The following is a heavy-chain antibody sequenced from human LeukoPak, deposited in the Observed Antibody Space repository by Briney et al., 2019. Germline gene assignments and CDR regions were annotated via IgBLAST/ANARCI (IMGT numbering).Heavy chain of an antibody. D-gene: IGHD7-27*01. CDR1: GFTFSTYT. Sequence: GGSLRLSCAASGFTFSTYTMYWVRHPPGKRLEWVSIIGSSGGGIHYADSVKGRFTISRDNSKNALYLQMNSLRVEDTAVYYCAIDPTWGTHSWGQGVLVTVSS. CDR3: AIDPTWGTHS. CDR2: IGSSGGGI. J-gene: IGHJ4*02. V-gene: IGHV3-23*01.